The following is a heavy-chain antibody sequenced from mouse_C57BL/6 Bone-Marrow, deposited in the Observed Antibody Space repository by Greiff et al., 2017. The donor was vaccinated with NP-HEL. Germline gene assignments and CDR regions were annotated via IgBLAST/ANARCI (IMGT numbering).Heavy chain of an antibody. CDR2: INPNNGGT. Sequence: EVQLQQSGPELVKPGASVKISCKASGYTFTDYNMDWVKQSHGKSLEWIGDINPNNGGTIYNQKFKGKATLTVDKSSSTAYMELRSLTSEDTAVDYCATIYYSNYGAMDFGGQGTSVTVTA. J-gene: IGHJ4*01. D-gene: IGHD2-5*01. V-gene: IGHV1-18*01. CDR1: GYTFTDYN. CDR3: ATIYYSNYGAMDF.